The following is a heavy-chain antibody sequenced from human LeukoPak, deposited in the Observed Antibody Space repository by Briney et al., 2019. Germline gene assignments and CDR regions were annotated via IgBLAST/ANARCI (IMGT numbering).Heavy chain of an antibody. D-gene: IGHD2-21*01. CDR3: ARSPPNHLMVIAIPPDY. CDR1: GFTFSDYD. CDR2: IGTAGDT. J-gene: IGHJ4*02. Sequence: GGSLRLSCAASGFTFSDYDMHWVRQATGKGLEWVSAIGTAGDTYYTGSVKGRFTISRDNSKNTLYLQMNSLRAEDTAVYYCARSPPNHLMVIAIPPDYWGQGTLVTVSS. V-gene: IGHV3-13*01.